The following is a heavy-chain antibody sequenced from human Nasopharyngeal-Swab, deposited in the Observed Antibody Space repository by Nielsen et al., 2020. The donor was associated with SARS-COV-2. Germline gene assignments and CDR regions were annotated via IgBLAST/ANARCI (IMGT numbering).Heavy chain of an antibody. CDR2: ISGSGGST. V-gene: IGHV3-23*01. D-gene: IGHD6-19*01. CDR3: AKEYSSGWYFPGY. CDR1: GFTFNIYA. Sequence: GVLKISCIASGFTFNIYAMHWVRQAPGKGLEWVSAISGSGGSTYYADSVKGRFTISRDNSKNTLYLQMNSLRAEDTAVYYCAKEYSSGWYFPGYWGQGTLVTVSS. J-gene: IGHJ4*02.